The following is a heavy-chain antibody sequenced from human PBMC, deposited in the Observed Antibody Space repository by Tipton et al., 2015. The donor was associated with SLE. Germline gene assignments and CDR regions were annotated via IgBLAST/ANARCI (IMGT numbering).Heavy chain of an antibody. D-gene: IGHD3-22*01. CDR1: GGSISSGGYY. J-gene: IGHJ5*02. Sequence: TLSLTCNVSGGSISSGGYYLSWIRQHPGKGLEWIGYTYYSGSPSYNPSLKSRVTISLDMSKNQFSLRLSSVTAADTAVYYCPIYYHDSTGLHWFDPWGQGTLVTVSS. CDR3: PIYYHDSTGLHWFDP. CDR2: TYYSGSP. V-gene: IGHV4-31*03.